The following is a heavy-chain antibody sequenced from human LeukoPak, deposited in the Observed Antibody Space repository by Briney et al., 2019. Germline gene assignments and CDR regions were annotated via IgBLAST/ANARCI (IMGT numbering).Heavy chain of an antibody. D-gene: IGHD1-1*01. CDR3: ARVRGHSRPRGGAFDI. J-gene: IGHJ3*02. CDR1: GGSFSGYY. CDR2: INHSGST. Sequence: SETLSLTCAVYGGSFSGYYRSWIRQPPGKGLEWIGEINHSGSTNYNPSLKSRVTISVDTSKNQFSLKLSSVTAADTAVYYCARVRGHSRPRGGAFDIWGQGTMVTVSS. V-gene: IGHV4-34*01.